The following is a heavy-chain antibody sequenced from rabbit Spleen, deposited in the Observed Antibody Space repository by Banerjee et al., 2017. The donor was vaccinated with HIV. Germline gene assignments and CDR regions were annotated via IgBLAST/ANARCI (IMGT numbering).Heavy chain of an antibody. CDR2: IDPVFGIT. V-gene: IGHV1S7*01. Sequence: QLEESAGGLVQPGGSLKLSCKASGFTLSSYYMNWVRQAPGKGLEWIGYIDPVFGITYYANWVNGRFSISRENAQNTVFLQMTSPTAADTATYFCARDGAGGSYFALWGPGTLVTVS. CDR1: GFTLSSYY. J-gene: IGHJ4*01. D-gene: IGHD8-1*01. CDR3: ARDGAGGSYFAL.